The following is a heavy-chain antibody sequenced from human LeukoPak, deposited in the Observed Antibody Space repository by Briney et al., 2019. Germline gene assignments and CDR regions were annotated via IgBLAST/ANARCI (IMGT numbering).Heavy chain of an antibody. CDR3: ARDRVGYTYSHDY. J-gene: IGHJ4*02. Sequence: PSGTLSLTCAVSGGSISSNNWWIWVRQSPEKGLEWIGEIYHDGSTNYNPSLKSRVTISMDKSKNQLSLKLNFVTAADTAVYYCARDRVGYTYSHDYWGQGTLVTVSS. D-gene: IGHD5-18*01. CDR1: GGSISSNNW. CDR2: IYHDGST. V-gene: IGHV4-4*02.